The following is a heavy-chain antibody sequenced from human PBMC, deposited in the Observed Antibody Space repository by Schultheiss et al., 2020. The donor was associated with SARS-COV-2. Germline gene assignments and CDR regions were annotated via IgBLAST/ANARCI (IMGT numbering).Heavy chain of an antibody. CDR1: GGTFSSYA. CDR2: IIPIFGTA. CDR3: ARGEMATITGSRLFLVY. V-gene: IGHV1-69*06. J-gene: IGHJ4*02. Sequence: SVKVSCKASGGTFSSYAISWVRQAPGQGLEWMGGIIPIFGTANYAQKFQGRVTITADKSTSTAYMELSSLRSEDTAVYYCARGEMATITGSRLFLVYWGQGTLVTVSS. D-gene: IGHD5-24*01.